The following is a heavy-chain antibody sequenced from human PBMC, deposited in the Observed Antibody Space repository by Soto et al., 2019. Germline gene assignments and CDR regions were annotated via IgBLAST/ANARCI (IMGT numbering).Heavy chain of an antibody. J-gene: IGHJ3*02. CDR2: ISYDGSNK. V-gene: IGHV3-30*18. D-gene: IGHD1-26*01. CDR1: GFTFSSYG. CDR3: AKGAFSYGPTAFDI. Sequence: TGGSLRLSCAASGFTFSSYGMHWVRQAPGKGLEWVAVISYDGSNKYYADSVKGRFTIFRDNSKNTLYLQMNSLRAEDTAVYYCAKGAFSYGPTAFDIWGQGTMVTVSS.